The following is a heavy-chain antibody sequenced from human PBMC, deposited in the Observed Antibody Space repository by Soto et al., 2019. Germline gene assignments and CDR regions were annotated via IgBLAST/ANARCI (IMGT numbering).Heavy chain of an antibody. CDR2: IQSDGSKQ. V-gene: IGHV3-33*01. J-gene: IGHJ4*02. CDR1: GFTSYKYG. D-gene: IGHD2-2*01. CDR3: ARDSCPRPSFLDY. Sequence: QVQLAESGGAVVQPGRSLRLSCAASGFTSYKYGMHWVRQAPGKGLEWVAAIQSDGSKQYYGDSVKGRFTISRDDSKNTVYLHMNSLRDEDTAVFYCARDSCPRPSFLDYWGQGTLVFVSS.